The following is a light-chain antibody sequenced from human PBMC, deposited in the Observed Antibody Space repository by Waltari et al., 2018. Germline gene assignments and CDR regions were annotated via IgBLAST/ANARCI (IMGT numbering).Light chain of an antibody. CDR3: QSYDTKVGVV. V-gene: IGLV1-40*01. Sequence: QSVLTQPPSVSGAPGQRVTISCTGSWSNIGAGYDVHWYHQLPGKAPTLLVYGVNTRPPGVPDRFFGSKSGTSASLAIPGLQPEDEADYYCQSYDTKVGVVFGGGSKLTVL. CDR1: WSNIGAGYD. CDR2: GVN. J-gene: IGLJ2*01.